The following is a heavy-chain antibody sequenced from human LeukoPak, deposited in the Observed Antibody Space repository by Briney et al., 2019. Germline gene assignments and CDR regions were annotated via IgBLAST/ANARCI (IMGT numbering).Heavy chain of an antibody. CDR2: IYTSGST. CDR3: ARVIGALGYGDYFDY. J-gene: IGHJ4*02. Sequence: SQTLSLTCTVSGGSISSGSYYWSWIRQPAGKGLEWIGRIYTSGSTNYNPSLKSRVTMSVDTSKNQFSLELSSVTAADTAVYYCARVIGALGYGDYFDYWGQGTLVTVSP. V-gene: IGHV4-61*02. CDR1: GGSISSGSYY. D-gene: IGHD4-17*01.